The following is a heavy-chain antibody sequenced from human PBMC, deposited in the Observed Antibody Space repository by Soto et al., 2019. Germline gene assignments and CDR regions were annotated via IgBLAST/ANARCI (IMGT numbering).Heavy chain of an antibody. CDR2: IYPGDSDT. J-gene: IGHJ6*02. Sequence: GESLKISCMGSGYKVCTWHNFTSYWIAWVRQMLGEGLEWMGIIYPGDSDTRYSPSFQGQVTISADMSINSVYLRWSSVKASVTTTYYCSRLSFDDDLSTGYYNVHHYYCIDVWGQGTTVTVSS. CDR3: SRLSFDDDLSTGYYNVHHYYCIDV. D-gene: IGHD3-9*01. V-gene: IGHV5-51*01. CDR1: GYKVCTWHNFTSYW.